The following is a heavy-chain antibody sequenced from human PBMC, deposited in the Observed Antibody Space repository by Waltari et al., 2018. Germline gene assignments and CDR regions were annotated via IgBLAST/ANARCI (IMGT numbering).Heavy chain of an antibody. CDR2: TNPNRDDT. Sequence: QVQLMQSGAEVKKPGASVKVSCKPSGYPFTSYFLQWVRQAPGQGPEWIGTTNPNRDDTDSAQKFQGRVTITTDTSINTAYLEVRRLTSDDTGVYYCTRSRSWYSDNWGQGTLVTVSS. CDR3: TRSRSWYSDN. D-gene: IGHD6-13*01. CDR1: GYPFTSYF. V-gene: IGHV1-2*02. J-gene: IGHJ4*02.